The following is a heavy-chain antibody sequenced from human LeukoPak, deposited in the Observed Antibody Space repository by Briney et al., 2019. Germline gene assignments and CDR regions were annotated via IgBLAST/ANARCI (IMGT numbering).Heavy chain of an antibody. CDR3: ARSKPPAVKDYYGLDV. CDR2: INWNGGST. J-gene: IGHJ6*02. Sequence: GGSLRLSCAASGFTFDDYGMSWVRQAPGKGLEWVSGINWNGGSTGYADSVKGRFTISRDNAKNSLYLQMNSLRAEDTAVYFCARSKPPAVKDYYGLDVWGQGTTVTVSS. V-gene: IGHV3-20*04. CDR1: GFTFDDYG. D-gene: IGHD6-13*01.